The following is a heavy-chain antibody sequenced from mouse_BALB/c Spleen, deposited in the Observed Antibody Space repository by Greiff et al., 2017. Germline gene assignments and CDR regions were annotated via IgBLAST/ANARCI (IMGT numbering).Heavy chain of an antibody. CDR1: GFSLTGYG. CDR3: ARGVYPYYYAMDY. J-gene: IGHJ4*01. V-gene: IGHV2-6-7*01. CDR2: IWGDGST. Sequence: VKVVESGPGLVAPSQSLSITCTVSGFSLTGYGVNWVRQPPGKGLEWLGMIWGDGSTDYNSALKSRLSISKDNSKSQVFLKMNSLQTDDTARYYCARGVYPYYYAMDYWGQGTSVTVSS. D-gene: IGHD2-1*01.